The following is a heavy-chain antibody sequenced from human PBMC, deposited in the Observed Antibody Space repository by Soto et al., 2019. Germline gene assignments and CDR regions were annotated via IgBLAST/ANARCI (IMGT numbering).Heavy chain of an antibody. J-gene: IGHJ4*02. D-gene: IGHD6-13*01. Sequence: QVQLVESGGGVVQPGRSLSLSCAASGFAFSNFGMQWVRQAPGKGLEWVASISDDGNIQYSADSVQGRFTISRDNSKNTLYLQMSSLRSEDTAVYFCARFWGPVTAAVDEYWGQGNLVTVSS. CDR3: ARFWGPVTAAVDEY. CDR2: ISDDGNIQ. CDR1: GFAFSNFG. V-gene: IGHV3-30*03.